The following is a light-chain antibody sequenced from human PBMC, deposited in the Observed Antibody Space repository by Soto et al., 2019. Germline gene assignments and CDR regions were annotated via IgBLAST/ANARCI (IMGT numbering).Light chain of an antibody. CDR3: QHYNSYSDA. Sequence: DIQMTQSPSTLSGSVGDRVTITCRASQTISSWLAWYQQKPGKAPKLLIYKASTLKSGVPSRFSGSGSGTDFTLTISSLQPEDFAAYYCQHYNSYSDAFGQGTQVELK. V-gene: IGKV1-5*03. CDR2: KAS. J-gene: IGKJ1*01. CDR1: QTISSW.